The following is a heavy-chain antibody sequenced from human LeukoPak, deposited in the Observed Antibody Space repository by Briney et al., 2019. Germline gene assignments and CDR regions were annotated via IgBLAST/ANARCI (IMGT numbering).Heavy chain of an antibody. CDR2: INPDNGDT. D-gene: IGHD2-15*01. J-gene: IGHJ6*02. Sequence: VASVKVSCKGSGYTFTNYAVHWVRQAPGQRLEWLGWINPDNGDTKYSQNFQGRVTVTSDTSAATAYVELNSLTSEDTAVYYCARERWHCRVNCYSVYYYALDVWGQGTTVTVSS. CDR1: GYTFTNYA. CDR3: ARERWHCRVNCYSVYYYALDV. V-gene: IGHV1-3*01.